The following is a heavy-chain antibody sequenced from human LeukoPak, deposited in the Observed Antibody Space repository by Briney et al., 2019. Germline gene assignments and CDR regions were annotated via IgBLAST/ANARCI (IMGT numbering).Heavy chain of an antibody. J-gene: IGHJ4*02. Sequence: GGSLRLSCAASGFAFSNYAMSWVRQAPGKGLEWVSSISVNVGGTYYADSVKGRFTISRDNSKNTLYLQMNSLRAEDTALYYCANSPDYSTTSCRPFDYWGQGTLVTVSP. D-gene: IGHD2-2*01. CDR1: GFAFSNYA. CDR3: ANSPDYSTTSCRPFDY. CDR2: ISVNVGGT. V-gene: IGHV3-23*01.